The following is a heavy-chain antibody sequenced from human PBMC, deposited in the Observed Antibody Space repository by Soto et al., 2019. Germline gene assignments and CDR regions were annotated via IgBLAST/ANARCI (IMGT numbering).Heavy chain of an antibody. J-gene: IGHJ5*02. V-gene: IGHV4-30-4*01. CDR3: ARDLGPPESRFDP. CDR1: GASFSSGDYY. Sequence: SETLSLTCTVSGASFSSGDYYWSWIRQPPGKGLEWIGYIYYSGSTYYNPSLKSRVTISVDTSKNQFSLKLSSVTAADTAVYYCARDLGPPESRFDPWGQGTLVTVSS. CDR2: IYYSGST.